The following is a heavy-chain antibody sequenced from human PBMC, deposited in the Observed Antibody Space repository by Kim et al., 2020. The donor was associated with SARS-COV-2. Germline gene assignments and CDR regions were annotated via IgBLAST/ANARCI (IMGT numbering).Heavy chain of an antibody. J-gene: IGHJ4*02. V-gene: IGHV3-23*01. CDR2: ISGSGGST. D-gene: IGHD6-19*01. CDR1: GFTFSSYA. CDR3: AKGGSTFRWLVLGYFDY. Sequence: GGSLRLSCAASGFTFSSYAMSWVRQAPGKGLEWVSAISGSGGSTYYADSVKGRFTISRDNSKNTLYLQMNSLRAEDTAVYYCAKGGSTFRWLVLGYFDYWGQGTLVTVSS.